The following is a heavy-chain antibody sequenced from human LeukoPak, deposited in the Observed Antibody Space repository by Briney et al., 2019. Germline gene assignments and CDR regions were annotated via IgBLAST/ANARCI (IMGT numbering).Heavy chain of an antibody. CDR3: AREYSSGWFVY. J-gene: IGHJ4*02. CDR2: ISSSGSTI. V-gene: IGHV3-48*03. CDR1: GFTFSSYE. Sequence: PGGSLRLSCAASGFTFSSYEMNWVRQAPGKGLEWVSYISSSGSTIYYADSVKGRFTISRDNAENSLYLQMNSLRAEDAAVYYCAREYSSGWFVYWGQGTLVTVSS. D-gene: IGHD6-19*01.